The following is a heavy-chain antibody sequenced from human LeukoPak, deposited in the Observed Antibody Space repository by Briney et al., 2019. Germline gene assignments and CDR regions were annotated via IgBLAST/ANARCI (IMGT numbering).Heavy chain of an antibody. Sequence: EASVTVSCKVSEYALTELSIHWVRQTPGKGLECMGGFDPEACETIYAQKFQGRVTMTEDTSTDTAYMELSSLTSDDTAVYYCAAISTPTTRRAYHFDSWGQGTLVTVSS. V-gene: IGHV1-24*01. J-gene: IGHJ4*02. CDR2: FDPEACET. CDR3: AAISTPTTRRAYHFDS. D-gene: IGHD5-12*01. CDR1: EYALTELS.